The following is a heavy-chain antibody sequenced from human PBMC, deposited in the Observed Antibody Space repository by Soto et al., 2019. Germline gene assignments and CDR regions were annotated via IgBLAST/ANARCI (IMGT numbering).Heavy chain of an antibody. CDR1: GGSDSSGSYY. D-gene: IGHD4-17*01. Sequence: SETLSLTCAVYGGSDSSGSYYWSWIRQPPGKGLEWIGYIYYSGSTYYNPSLKSRVTISVDTSKNQFSLKLSSVTAADTAVYYCARVYGGLRHAFDIWGQGTMVTVSS. J-gene: IGHJ3*02. CDR3: ARVYGGLRHAFDI. CDR2: IYYSGST. V-gene: IGHV4-31*11.